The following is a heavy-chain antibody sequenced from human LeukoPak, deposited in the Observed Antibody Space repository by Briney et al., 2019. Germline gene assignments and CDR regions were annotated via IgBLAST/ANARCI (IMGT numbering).Heavy chain of an antibody. J-gene: IGHJ4*02. D-gene: IGHD6-13*01. Sequence: PGGSLRLSCAASGFTFSSYWMHWVRQAPGKGLVWVSRINSDGSSTSYADSVKGRFTISRDNAENTLYMRMNSLRPEDTAVYYCARGYYSSSRFDSWGQGTLVTVSS. CDR2: INSDGSST. CDR3: ARGYYSSSRFDS. CDR1: GFTFSSYW. V-gene: IGHV3-74*01.